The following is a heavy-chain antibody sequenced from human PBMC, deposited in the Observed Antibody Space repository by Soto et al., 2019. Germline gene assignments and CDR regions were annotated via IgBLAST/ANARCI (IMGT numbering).Heavy chain of an antibody. V-gene: IGHV3-23*01. CDR1: GFTFSSYA. Sequence: GGFLRLSCAASGFTFSSYAMSWVRQAPGKGLEWVSAISGSGGSTYYADSVKGRFTISRDNSKNTLYLQMNSLRAEDTAVYYCAKDLSYQLLLRYYFDYWGQGTLVTVSS. D-gene: IGHD2-2*01. CDR2: ISGSGGST. CDR3: AKDLSYQLLLRYYFDY. J-gene: IGHJ4*02.